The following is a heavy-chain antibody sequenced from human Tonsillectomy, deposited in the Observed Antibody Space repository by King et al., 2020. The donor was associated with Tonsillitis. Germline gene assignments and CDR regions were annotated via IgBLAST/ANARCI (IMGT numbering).Heavy chain of an antibody. CDR2: IYYSGST. CDR1: GGSISSSSYY. V-gene: IGHV4-39*07. J-gene: IGHJ4*02. D-gene: IGHD4-17*01. CDR3: ARRGYGDPLFDY. Sequence: VQLQESGPGLMKPSETLSLTCTVSGGSISSSSYYWGWIRQPPGKGPEWIGSIYYSGSTYYNPSLKSRVTISVDTSKNQFSLKLSSVTAADTAVYYCARRGYGDPLFDYWGQGTLVTVSS.